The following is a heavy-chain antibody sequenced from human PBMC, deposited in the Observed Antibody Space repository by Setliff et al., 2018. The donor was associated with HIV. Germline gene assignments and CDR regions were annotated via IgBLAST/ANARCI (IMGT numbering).Heavy chain of an antibody. CDR1: GASLDSGSYY. D-gene: IGHD3-22*01. CDR3: ARGRDGSQYDSSAAYYY. J-gene: IGHJ4*02. V-gene: IGHV4-31*03. CDR2: FFHGSP. Sequence: LSLTCSVSGASLDSGSYYWTWIRQHPGKGLEWIGYFFHGSPEYNPSLRSRITISADMSKNQFSLTMLSVTAEDTAVYYCARGRDGSQYDSSAAYYYWGREILGTVSS.